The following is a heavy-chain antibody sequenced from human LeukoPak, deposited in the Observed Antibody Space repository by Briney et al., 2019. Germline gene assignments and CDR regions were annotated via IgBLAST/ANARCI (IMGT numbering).Heavy chain of an antibody. D-gene: IGHD1-26*01. V-gene: IGHV4-59*08. J-gene: IGHJ4*02. CDR3: ARSRLSGSYEIDY. CDR1: GGSISSYY. Sequence: SETLSLTCTVSGGSISSYYWSWIRQPPGKGLEWIGYIYYSGSTNYNPSLKSRVTISVDTSKNQFSLKLSSVTAAGTAVYYCARSRLSGSYEIDYWGQGTLVTVSS. CDR2: IYYSGST.